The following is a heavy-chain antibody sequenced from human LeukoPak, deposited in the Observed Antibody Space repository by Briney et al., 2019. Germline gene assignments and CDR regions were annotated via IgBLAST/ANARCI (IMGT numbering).Heavy chain of an antibody. Sequence: SETLSLTCTVSGGSIYSYYWSWIRQPPGKGLERIGYIYYSGSTNYNPSLKSRVTISVDMSKNHFSLKLTSVTAPDTAVYYCARHEYSSSSEGFDYWGQGTLVTVSS. J-gene: IGHJ4*02. CDR1: GGSIYSYY. D-gene: IGHD6-6*01. V-gene: IGHV4-59*08. CDR3: ARHEYSSSSEGFDY. CDR2: IYYSGST.